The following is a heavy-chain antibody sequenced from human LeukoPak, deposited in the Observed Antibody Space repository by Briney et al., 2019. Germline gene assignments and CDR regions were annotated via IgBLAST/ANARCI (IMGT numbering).Heavy chain of an antibody. CDR2: MYYGGST. CDR3: ARSLPATVAGANWYDP. J-gene: IGHJ5*02. Sequence: SETLSLTCTVSGGSISSYYWSWIRQPPGKGLEWIGYMYYGGSTNYSPSLKSRVSMSADTSRNQLSLKLTSVTAADTAVYYCARSLPATVAGANWYDPWGQGTLVTVSS. V-gene: IGHV4-59*01. D-gene: IGHD6-13*01. CDR1: GGSISSYY.